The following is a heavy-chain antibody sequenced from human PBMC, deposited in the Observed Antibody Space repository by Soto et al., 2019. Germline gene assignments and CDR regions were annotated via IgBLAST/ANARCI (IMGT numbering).Heavy chain of an antibody. CDR1: GGTFSTYS. D-gene: IGHD1-26*01. CDR3: ASSSGNNYGVGTNYYFDY. CDR2: IIPIFGTA. V-gene: IGHV1-69*06. Sequence: QVQLVQSGAEVKKPGSSVRVCCKTSGGTFSTYSIVWVRQAPGEGLAWMGGIIPIFGTANYAQKFQDRVTITADKSTNTAFMKLSSLKSEDKAMYYCASSSGNNYGVGTNYYFDYWGQGTLVTVSS. J-gene: IGHJ4*02.